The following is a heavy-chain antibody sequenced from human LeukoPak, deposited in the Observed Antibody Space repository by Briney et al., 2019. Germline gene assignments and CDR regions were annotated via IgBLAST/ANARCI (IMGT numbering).Heavy chain of an antibody. Sequence: SETLSLTCTVSGYSISSGYYWDWIRQPPGKGLESIGNIYHSRSTYYNPSLKSRVTISVDTSKNQFSLKLNSVTAADTAVYYCAKNSGYYHPYYIDHWGQGTLVTVSS. CDR1: GYSISSGYY. V-gene: IGHV4-38-2*02. CDR3: AKNSGYYHPYYIDH. CDR2: IYHSRST. J-gene: IGHJ4*02. D-gene: IGHD3-22*01.